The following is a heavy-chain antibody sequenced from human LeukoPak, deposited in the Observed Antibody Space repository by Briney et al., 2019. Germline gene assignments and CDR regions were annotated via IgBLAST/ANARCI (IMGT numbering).Heavy chain of an antibody. J-gene: IGHJ4*02. CDR3: AKDRDTYYYDSSGYKDY. CDR2: ISYDGSNK. Sequence: GGSLRLSCAASGFTFSSYGMHSVRQAPGKGLEWVAVISYDGSNKYYADSVKGRFTISRDNSKNTLYLQMNSLRAEDTAVYYCAKDRDTYYYDSSGYKDYWGQGTLVTVSS. D-gene: IGHD3-22*01. V-gene: IGHV3-30*18. CDR1: GFTFSSYG.